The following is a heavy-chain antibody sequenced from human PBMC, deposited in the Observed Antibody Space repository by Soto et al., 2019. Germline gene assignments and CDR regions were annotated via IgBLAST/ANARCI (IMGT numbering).Heavy chain of an antibody. Sequence: GGSLRLSCIASGFTLSTYSMAWVRQAPGKGLEWLSYISKSSTTINYADSVKGRFTISRDNAKNSVYLEMSSLRDEDSAVYYCARDPPDFYYYGMDVWGQGTTVTVS. CDR1: GFTLSTYS. V-gene: IGHV3-48*02. J-gene: IGHJ6*02. CDR2: ISKSSTTI. CDR3: ARDPPDFYYYGMDV.